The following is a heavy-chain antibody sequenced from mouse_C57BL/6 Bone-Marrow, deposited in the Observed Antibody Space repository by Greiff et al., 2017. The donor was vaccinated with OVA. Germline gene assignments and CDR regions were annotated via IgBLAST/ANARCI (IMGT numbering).Heavy chain of an antibody. Sequence: EVKLEESGGGLVKPGGSLQLSCAASGFTFSSYTMSWVRQTPEKRLEWVATISGGGGNTYYPDSVKGRFTISRDNAKNTLYLQMSSLRSEDTALYYCASVYGSSGNYWGQGTTLTVSS. CDR3: ASVYGSSGNY. V-gene: IGHV5-9*01. J-gene: IGHJ2*01. CDR2: ISGGGGNT. CDR1: GFTFSSYT. D-gene: IGHD1-1*01.